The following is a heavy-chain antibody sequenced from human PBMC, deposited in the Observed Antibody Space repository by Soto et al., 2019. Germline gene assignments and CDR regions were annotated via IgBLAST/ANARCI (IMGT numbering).Heavy chain of an antibody. CDR3: ARGREKARHYFGY. Sequence: QVQLVQSGAEVKKPGSSVNVSCKASGGIFSNYAISWVRQAPGQGLEWMGGIIPVFGTANYAQKLQGRVTITADESTNTAYMEVSSRRTEETAVDFCARGREKARHYFGYWGQGTLVTVSS. V-gene: IGHV1-69*01. CDR2: IIPVFGTA. D-gene: IGHD1-26*01. J-gene: IGHJ4*02. CDR1: GGIFSNYA.